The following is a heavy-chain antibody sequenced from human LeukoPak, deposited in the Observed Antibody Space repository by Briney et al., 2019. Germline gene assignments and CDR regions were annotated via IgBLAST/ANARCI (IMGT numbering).Heavy chain of an antibody. CDR3: ATERGIVGASVGFDY. Sequence: ASVKVSCKASGYTFTGFYMHWVRQAPGQGLECVGWINPHSGGTNYAQKFQGRVSMTGDTSISTAYMELSRLKSDDTAVYYCATERGIVGASVGFDYWGQGTLVTVSS. V-gene: IGHV1-2*02. CDR1: GYTFTGFY. CDR2: INPHSGGT. J-gene: IGHJ4*02. D-gene: IGHD1-26*01.